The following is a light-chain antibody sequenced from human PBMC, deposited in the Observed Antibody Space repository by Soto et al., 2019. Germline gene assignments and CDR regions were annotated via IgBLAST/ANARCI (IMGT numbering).Light chain of an antibody. CDR3: QQYNNWPMT. CDR1: QTISSN. Sequence: DILMTQSPATLSVSPGEGATLSCRASQTISSNLAWYQQKPGQVPRLLMYGASTRATGIPARFSGSGSGTEFTHTISSLQSEDVAVYYCQQYNNWPMTCGQGTKVEIK. V-gene: IGKV3-15*01. CDR2: GAS. J-gene: IGKJ1*01.